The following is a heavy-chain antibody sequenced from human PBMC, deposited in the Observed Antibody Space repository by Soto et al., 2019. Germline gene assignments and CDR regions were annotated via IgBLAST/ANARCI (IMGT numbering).Heavy chain of an antibody. CDR2: IYHSGST. Sequence: QLQLQESGSGLVKPSQTLSLTCAVSGGSISSGGYSWSWIRQPPGKGLEWIGYIYHSGSTYYNPSLKSRGTISVDRAKNQFSLKLSPVTAADTAVYYCASLTTGTNDAFDIWGQGTMVTVSS. J-gene: IGHJ3*02. CDR1: GGSISSGGYS. D-gene: IGHD4-17*01. CDR3: ASLTTGTNDAFDI. V-gene: IGHV4-30-2*01.